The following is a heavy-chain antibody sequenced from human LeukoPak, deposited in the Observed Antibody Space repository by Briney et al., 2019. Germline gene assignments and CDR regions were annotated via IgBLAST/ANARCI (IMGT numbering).Heavy chain of an antibody. D-gene: IGHD6-13*01. CDR1: GFTFSSYD. Sequence: QSGGSLRLSCAASGFTFSSYDMHWVRQAPGKGLEWVAFMQYDGSIKYYADSVKGRFTISRDNSKKILYLQMDSLRADDTAVYFCPRGSIQQQLYYMDYWGRGTLVTVSS. J-gene: IGHJ4*01. CDR2: MQYDGSIK. CDR3: PRGSIQQQLYYMDY. V-gene: IGHV3-30*02.